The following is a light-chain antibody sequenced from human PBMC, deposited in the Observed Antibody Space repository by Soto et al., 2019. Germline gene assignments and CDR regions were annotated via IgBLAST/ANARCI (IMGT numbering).Light chain of an antibody. CDR2: GAS. J-gene: IGKJ5*01. Sequence: EIVMTQSPATLSVSPGERATLSCRASQSVSSNLAWYQHKPGQAPRLLTSGASTRAAGIPARFSGSGSGTEFTLTISSLQSEDFAVYYCQQYNNWPITFGQGTRLEI. CDR1: QSVSSN. CDR3: QQYNNWPIT. V-gene: IGKV3-15*01.